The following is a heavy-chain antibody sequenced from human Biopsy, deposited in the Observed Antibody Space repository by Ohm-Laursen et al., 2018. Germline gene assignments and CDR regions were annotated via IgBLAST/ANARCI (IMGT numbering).Heavy chain of an antibody. J-gene: IGHJ1*01. V-gene: IGHV1-69*06. D-gene: IGHD3-9*01. Sequence: ASVKVSCKAPGGAFSNYGVNWVRQAPGQGLEWLGGNIPILGTGNYAQKFQDRVTVAADTSTSTATMELRSLRSDDTAVYYCATKLTGYFHHWGQGTLVIVSS. CDR3: ATKLTGYFHH. CDR2: NIPILGTG. CDR1: GGAFSNYG.